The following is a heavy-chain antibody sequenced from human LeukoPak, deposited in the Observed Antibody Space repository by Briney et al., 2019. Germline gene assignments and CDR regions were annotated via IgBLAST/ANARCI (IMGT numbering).Heavy chain of an antibody. V-gene: IGHV3-23*01. D-gene: IGHD3-3*02. CDR2: ITGGGGGT. CDR1: GFIFNNYT. J-gene: IGHJ3*02. Sequence: PGGSLRLSCAASGFIFNNYTVNWVRQAPGKGLEWVSSITGGGGGTYYTDSVMGRFTISRDNSKNTLYLQMNSLRAEGTAIYYCAKALRGLISHGAFDIWGQGTMVTVSS. CDR3: AKALRGLISHGAFDI.